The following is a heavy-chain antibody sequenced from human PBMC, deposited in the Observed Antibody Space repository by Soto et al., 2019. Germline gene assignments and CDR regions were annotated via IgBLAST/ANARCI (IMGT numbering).Heavy chain of an antibody. J-gene: IGHJ6*02. V-gene: IGHV4-34*01. Sequence: SETLSLTCAVYGVSFSGYYWSWIRQPPGKGLEWIGEINHSGSTNYNPSLKSRVTISVDTSKNQFSLKLSSVTAADTAVYYCARGIQLRYYYYYYGMDVWGQGTTVTV. D-gene: IGHD5-18*01. CDR1: GVSFSGYY. CDR2: INHSGST. CDR3: ARGIQLRYYYYYYGMDV.